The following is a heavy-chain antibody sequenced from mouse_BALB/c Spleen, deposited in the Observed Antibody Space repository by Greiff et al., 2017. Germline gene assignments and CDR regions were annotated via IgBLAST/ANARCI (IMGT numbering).Heavy chain of an antibody. V-gene: IGHV5-6-5*01. CDR2: ISSGGST. CDR3: ARAYYRYDVGYFDY. Sequence: EVMLVESGGGLVKPGGSLKLSCAASGFTFSSYAMSWVRQTPEKRLEWVASISSGGSTYYPDSVKGRFTISRDNARNILYLQMSSLRSEDTAMYYCARAYYRYDVGYFDYWGQGTTLTVSS. CDR1: GFTFSSYA. J-gene: IGHJ2*01. D-gene: IGHD2-14*01.